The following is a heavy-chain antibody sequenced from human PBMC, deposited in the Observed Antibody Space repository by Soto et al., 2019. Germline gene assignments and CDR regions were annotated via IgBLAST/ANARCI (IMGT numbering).Heavy chain of an antibody. CDR3: HCIFSGGYSYGFSYYDMYV. V-gene: IGHV4-39*01. J-gene: IGHJ6*02. Sequence: SETLSLTCTVSGSSISSSSYYWGWIRQPPGQGLEWIGSIFYSGSTYFIPSLKSRVTISVDTSKNQFSLKLSSVTAADTAVYYCHCIFSGGYSYGFSYYDMYVWGQGTTVTVSS. CDR1: GSSISSSSYY. D-gene: IGHD5-18*01. CDR2: IFYSGST.